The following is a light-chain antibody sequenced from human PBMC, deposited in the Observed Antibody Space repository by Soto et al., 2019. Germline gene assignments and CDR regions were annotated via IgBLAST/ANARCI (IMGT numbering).Light chain of an antibody. CDR1: QGISNY. J-gene: IGKJ4*01. Sequence: DIQMTQSPSSLSASVGDRVTITCRASQGISNYLAWYQQKPGKAPKLLIYGASTLQSGVPSRFSGSGSGTDFSLSFRGLQRVAISTYYCFLYGTAPLTCGGGTRVDI. V-gene: IGKV1-27*01. CDR2: GAS. CDR3: FLYGTAPLT.